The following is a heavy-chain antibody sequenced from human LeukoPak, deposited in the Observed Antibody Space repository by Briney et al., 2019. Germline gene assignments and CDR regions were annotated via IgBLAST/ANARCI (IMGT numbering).Heavy chain of an antibody. V-gene: IGHV3-15*01. J-gene: IGHJ4*02. CDR1: GFTFSKAW. D-gene: IGHD1-7*01. Sequence: GGSLRLSCTASGFTFSKAWMTWVRQAPGKGLECVGRIKSITDGGTTDYAAPVKGRFTISRDDSKNTLYLQMDSLKTEDTAVYYCTALVNYWDHAHWGQGTLVTVSS. CDR2: IKSITDGGTT. CDR3: TALVNYWDHAH.